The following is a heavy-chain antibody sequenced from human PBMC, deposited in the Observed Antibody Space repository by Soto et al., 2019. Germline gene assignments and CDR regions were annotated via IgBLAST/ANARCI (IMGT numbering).Heavy chain of an antibody. D-gene: IGHD6-19*01. V-gene: IGHV3-30*18. J-gene: IGHJ6*02. CDR3: AKASPPIAVAGSRYFGMDV. CDR1: GFTFGNYG. Sequence: QVQLVESGGGVVQPGRSLRLSCAGSGFTFGNYGLHWGRRAPGKGLEWVAFISYDGSNEYYADSVKGRFTISRDNSKKTLYLQMNSLRGENTAVYYCAKASPPIAVAGSRYFGMDVWGQGTTVTVSS. CDR2: ISYDGSNE.